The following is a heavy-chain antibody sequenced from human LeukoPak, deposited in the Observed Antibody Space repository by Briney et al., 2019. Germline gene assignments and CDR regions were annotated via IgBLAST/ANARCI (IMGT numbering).Heavy chain of an antibody. Sequence: GGSLRLSCADSRFTFSSYAMSWVRQAPGKGLEWVSAISGSGGSTYYADSVKGRFTISRDNSKNTLYLQMNSLRAEDTAVYYCAKDRRVRGVIDNNWFDPWGQGTLVTVCS. CDR3: AKDRRVRGVIDNNWFDP. CDR1: RFTFSSYA. J-gene: IGHJ5*02. D-gene: IGHD3-10*01. CDR2: ISGSGGST. V-gene: IGHV3-23*01.